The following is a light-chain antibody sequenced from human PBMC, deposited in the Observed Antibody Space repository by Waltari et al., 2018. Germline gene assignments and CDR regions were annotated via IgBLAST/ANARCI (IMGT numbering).Light chain of an antibody. CDR3: SSYTGSTNNLYV. V-gene: IGLV2-8*01. CDR1: SSDVGAYNY. CDR2: DVT. J-gene: IGLJ1*01. Sequence: QSALTQPPSASGSPGQSVAISCTGTSSDVGAYNYVSWYQQHPGKAPNLIIYDVTKRPSGVPDRVSGSKSGNTASRTVSGLQADDEADYHCSSYTGSTNNLYVFGTGTKVTVL.